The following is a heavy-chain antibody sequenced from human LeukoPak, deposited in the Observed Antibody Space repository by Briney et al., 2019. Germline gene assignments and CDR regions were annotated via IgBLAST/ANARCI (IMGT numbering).Heavy chain of an antibody. J-gene: IGHJ4*02. Sequence: PSETLSLTCTVSGGSITSGGYFWSWIRQHPGKGLEWIGYISYSGNTYYNPTLKSRLTISVDTSKNQFSLKLSSVTAADTAVYYCARSFGESYFDYWGQGILVTVSS. D-gene: IGHD3-10*01. CDR2: ISYSGNT. V-gene: IGHV4-31*03. CDR3: ARSFGESYFDY. CDR1: GGSITSGGYF.